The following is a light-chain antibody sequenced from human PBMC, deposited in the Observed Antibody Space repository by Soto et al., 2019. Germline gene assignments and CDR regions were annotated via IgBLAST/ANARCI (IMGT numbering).Light chain of an antibody. CDR1: QSFSSSY. CDR3: QHYGSALFT. V-gene: IGKV3-20*01. CDR2: GAS. J-gene: IGKJ3*01. Sequence: EIVLTQSPGTLSLSPGERATLSCRASQSFSSSYLAWYQQKPGQAPRLLIYGASSRATGIPDRFSGSGSGTDFTLTFISLEPEDFAVYYCQHYGSALFTFGPGTKVDIK.